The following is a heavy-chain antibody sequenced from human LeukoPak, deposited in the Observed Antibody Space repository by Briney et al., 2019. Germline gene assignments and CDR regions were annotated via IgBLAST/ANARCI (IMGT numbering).Heavy chain of an antibody. V-gene: IGHV3-48*03. D-gene: IGHD5/OR15-5a*01. CDR3: ARERTAVSDY. J-gene: IGHJ4*02. Sequence: GGSLRLSCAASGFTFSSYAFNWVRQAPGKGLEWVSFISNSGTATHYADSAKGRLSISRDSARNSVYLQMNSLRVEDTAVYYCARERTAVSDYWGQGTLVTVSS. CDR1: GFTFSSYA. CDR2: ISNSGTAT.